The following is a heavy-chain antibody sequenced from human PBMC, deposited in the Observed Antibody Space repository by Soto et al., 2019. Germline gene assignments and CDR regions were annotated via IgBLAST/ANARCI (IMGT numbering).Heavy chain of an antibody. J-gene: IGHJ4*02. D-gene: IGHD2-2*02. Sequence: SETLSLTCTVSGGSISSYYWSWIRQPPGKGLEWIGYIYYSGSTNYNPSLKSRVTISVDTSKNQFSLKLSSVTAADTAVYYCARHARGGYCSSTSCYSSSYSFDYWGQGTLVTVSS. V-gene: IGHV4-59*08. CDR1: GGSISSYY. CDR2: IYYSGST. CDR3: ARHARGGYCSSTSCYSSSYSFDY.